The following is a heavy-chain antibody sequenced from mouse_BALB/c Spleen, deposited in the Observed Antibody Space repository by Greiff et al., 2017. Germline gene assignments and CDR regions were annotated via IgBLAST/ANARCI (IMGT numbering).Heavy chain of an antibody. V-gene: IGHV5-6-5*01. D-gene: IGHD1-1*01. CDR2: ISSGGST. CDR3: AGYYYGSSYDWFAY. CDR1: GFTFSSYA. J-gene: IGHJ3*01. Sequence: EVKLQESGGGLVKPGGSLKLSCAASGFTFSSYAMSWVRQTPEKRLEWVASISSGGSTYYPDSVKGRFTISRDNARNILYLQMSSLRSEDTAMYYCAGYYYGSSYDWFAYWGQGTLVTVSA.